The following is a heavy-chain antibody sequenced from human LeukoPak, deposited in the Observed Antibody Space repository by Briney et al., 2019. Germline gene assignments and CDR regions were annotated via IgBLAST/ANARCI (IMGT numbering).Heavy chain of an antibody. CDR2: ISSGSSAR. V-gene: IGHV3-48*01. CDR3: ARMSGSRLPGY. J-gene: IGHJ4*02. CDR1: GFTFSSHS. D-gene: IGHD3-3*01. Sequence: GGSLRLSCAASGFTFSSHSMNWVCQTPGKGLEWVSYISSGSSARYYADSVKGQFTISRDDARNSLYLQMNSLRAEDTAVYYCARMSGSRLPGYWGQGTLVTVSS.